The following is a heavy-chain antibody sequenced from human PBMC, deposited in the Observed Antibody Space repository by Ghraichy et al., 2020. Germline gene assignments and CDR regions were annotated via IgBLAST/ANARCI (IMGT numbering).Heavy chain of an antibody. CDR2: IYYSGST. D-gene: IGHD4-17*01. V-gene: IGHV4-61*01. CDR3: ARHHYGDYVWFDP. Sequence: SQTLSLTCTVSGGSVSSGSYYWSWIRQPPGKGLEWIGYIYYSGSTNYNPSLKSRVTISVDTSKNQFSLKLSSVTAADTAVYYCARHHYGDYVWFDPWGQGTLVTVSS. CDR1: GGSVSSGSYY. J-gene: IGHJ5*02.